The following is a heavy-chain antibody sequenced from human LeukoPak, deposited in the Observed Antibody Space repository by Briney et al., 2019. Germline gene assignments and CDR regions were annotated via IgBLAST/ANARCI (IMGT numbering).Heavy chain of an antibody. CDR2: IKQDGSEK. J-gene: IGHJ4*02. Sequence: GGSLRLSCATSGFTFQSYWMSWVRQAPGEGLEWVANIKQDGSEKYYVDSVKGRFTISRDNAKNSLFLQMNSLRAEDTAVYYCARDGMWFGGPADYWGQGTLVTVSS. CDR3: ARDGMWFGGPADY. CDR1: GFTFQSYW. D-gene: IGHD3-10*01. V-gene: IGHV3-7*01.